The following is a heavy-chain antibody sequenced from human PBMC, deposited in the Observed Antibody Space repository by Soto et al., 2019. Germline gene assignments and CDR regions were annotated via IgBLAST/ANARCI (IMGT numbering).Heavy chain of an antibody. CDR2: IDNHGDGT. J-gene: IGHJ3*02. V-gene: IGHV3-74*01. CDR3: GTVFEK. CDR1: GFTFTNYW. Sequence: EVQVVESGGGLFQPGGSLRLSCAASGFTFTNYWMHWVRQVPGEGLVWVSRIDNHGDGTSYADFVKGRFTIARDNTKNTRYLQMNRLRVEDTAIDYCGTVFEKWGQGTMVTVSS.